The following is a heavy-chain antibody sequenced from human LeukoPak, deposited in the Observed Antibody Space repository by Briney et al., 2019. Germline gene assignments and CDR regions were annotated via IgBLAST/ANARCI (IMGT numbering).Heavy chain of an antibody. CDR2: IWYDGSNK. D-gene: IGHD5-24*01. V-gene: IGHV3-33*01. CDR1: GFTFSSYG. J-gene: IGHJ1*01. Sequence: GRSLRLSCAASGFTFSSYGMRWVRQAPGKGLEWVAVIWYDGSNKYYGDSVKGRFTISRDNSKKTLYLQMNSLRVEDTAAYYCARGDGYNDAEYLQHWGQGTLVTVS. CDR3: ARGDGYNDAEYLQH.